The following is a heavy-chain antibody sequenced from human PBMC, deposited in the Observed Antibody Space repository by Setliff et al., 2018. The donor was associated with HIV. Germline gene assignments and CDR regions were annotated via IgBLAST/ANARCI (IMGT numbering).Heavy chain of an antibody. D-gene: IGHD6-19*01. J-gene: IGHJ4*02. CDR2: ISAYNGNT. V-gene: IGHV1-18*04. Sequence: ASVKVSCKASGYTFTGYYMHWVRQAPGQGLEWMGWISAYNGNTNYAQKFRGRVTMTTDTSTSTAYMELRSLRSDDTAVYYCARFGPNRAVAGFDYWGQGTLVTVSS. CDR1: GYTFTGYY. CDR3: ARFGPNRAVAGFDY.